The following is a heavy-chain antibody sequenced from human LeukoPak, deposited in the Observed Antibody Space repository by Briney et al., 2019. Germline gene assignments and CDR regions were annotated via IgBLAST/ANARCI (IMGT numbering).Heavy chain of an antibody. D-gene: IGHD5-18*01. CDR3: ARTGVTSYGPTRYYYGMDV. CDR1: GGTFSSYA. Sequence: ASVKVSCKASGGTFSSYAISWVRQAPGQGLEWMGGIIPIFGTANYAQKFQGRVTITADESTSTAYMELSSLRSEDTAVYCCARTGVTSYGPTRYYYGMDVWGQGTTVTVSS. V-gene: IGHV1-69*13. CDR2: IIPIFGTA. J-gene: IGHJ6*02.